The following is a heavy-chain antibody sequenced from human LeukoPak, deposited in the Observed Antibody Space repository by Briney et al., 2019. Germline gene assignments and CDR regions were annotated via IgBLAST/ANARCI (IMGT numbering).Heavy chain of an antibody. V-gene: IGHV3-33*01. Sequence: GGSLRLSCAASGFTFSSYGMHWVRQAPGKGLEWVAVIWYDGSNKYYADSVKGRFTISRDNSKNTLYLQMNSLRAEDTAVYYCARTVGGCSGGTCYPNYWGQGTLVTVSS. D-gene: IGHD2-15*01. CDR2: IWYDGSNK. CDR1: GFTFSSYG. CDR3: ARTVGGCSGGTCYPNY. J-gene: IGHJ4*02.